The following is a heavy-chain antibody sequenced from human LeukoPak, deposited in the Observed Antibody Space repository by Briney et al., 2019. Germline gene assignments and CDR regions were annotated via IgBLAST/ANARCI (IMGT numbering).Heavy chain of an antibody. CDR2: IRYDGTNK. D-gene: IGHD5-18*01. CDR1: GFTFTYYA. V-gene: IGHV3-30*02. CDR3: AKARTRGYSYGSFDY. Sequence: PGGSLRLSCAASGFTFTYYAIHWVRQAPGKGLEWVAFIRYDGTNKNCADSVKGRFTISRDNSKNTLYLQMNSLRVEDTAVYYCAKARTRGYSYGSFDYWGQGTLLTVSS. J-gene: IGHJ4*02.